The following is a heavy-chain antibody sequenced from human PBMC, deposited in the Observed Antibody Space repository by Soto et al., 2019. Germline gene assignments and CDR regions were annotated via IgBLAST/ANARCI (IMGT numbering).Heavy chain of an antibody. CDR2: INPNSGGT. V-gene: IGHV1-2*02. J-gene: IGHJ6*02. CDR1: GYTFTGYY. D-gene: IGHD2-15*01. CDR3: ARERYGVVVAATLSYYGMDV. Sequence: ASVKVSCKASGYTFTGYYMHCVRQAPGQVLEWMGWINPNSGGTNYAQKFQGRVTMTRDTSISTAYMELSRLRSDDTAVYYCARERYGVVVAATLSYYGMDVWGQGTTVTVSS.